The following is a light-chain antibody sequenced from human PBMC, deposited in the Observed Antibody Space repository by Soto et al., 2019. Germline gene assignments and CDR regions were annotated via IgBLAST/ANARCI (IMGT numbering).Light chain of an antibody. J-gene: IGLJ1*01. V-gene: IGLV2-23*01. CDR1: SSDVGGYNL. CDR3: CSFAGSTPFV. Sequence: QSALTQPASVSGSPGQSITISCTGTSSDVGGYNLVSWYQQHPGKAPKVIIYEGRKRPSGVSNRFSGSKSGNTASLTISGLQAEDEADYYCCSFAGSTPFVFGTGTKLTVL. CDR2: EGR.